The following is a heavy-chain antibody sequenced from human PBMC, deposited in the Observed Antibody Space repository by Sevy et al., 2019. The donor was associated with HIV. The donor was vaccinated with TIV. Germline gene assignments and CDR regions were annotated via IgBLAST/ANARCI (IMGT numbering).Heavy chain of an antibody. V-gene: IGHV3-64*02. CDR1: GFSFSSYA. CDR2: ISSNGGST. J-gene: IGHJ4*02. Sequence: GGSLRLSCAASGFSFSSYALHWVRQAPGKGLEYVSAISSNGGSTYYADSVKGRFTISRDNSKNTLYLQMGSLRAEDMAVYYCESGGGGGYSYSLDYWGQGTLVTVSS. D-gene: IGHD5-18*01. CDR3: ESGGGGGYSYSLDY.